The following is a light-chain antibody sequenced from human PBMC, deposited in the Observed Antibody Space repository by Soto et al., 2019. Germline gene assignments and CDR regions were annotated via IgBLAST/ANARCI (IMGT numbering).Light chain of an antibody. Sequence: ETGMTQYPATLPVSPGERATLCGRASQSVSSNLAWYQQKPGQAPRLLIYGASTRATGIPDRFSGSGSGTDFTLTISRLEPEDFAVYYCHQYGSSQTFGQGTKVDIK. CDR2: GAS. V-gene: IGKV3-20*01. CDR3: HQYGSSQT. J-gene: IGKJ1*01. CDR1: QSVSSN.